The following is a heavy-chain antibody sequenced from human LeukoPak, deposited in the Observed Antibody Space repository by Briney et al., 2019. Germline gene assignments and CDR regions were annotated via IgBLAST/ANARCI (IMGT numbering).Heavy chain of an antibody. CDR1: GGSFSGYC. Sequence: SETLSLTCAVYGGSFSGYCWSWIRQPPGKGLEWIGEINHSGSTNYNPSLKSRVTISVDTSKNQFSLKLSSVTAADTAVYYCASLLPRDYWGQGTLVTVSS. CDR2: INHSGST. D-gene: IGHD1-26*01. CDR3: ASLLPRDY. V-gene: IGHV4-34*01. J-gene: IGHJ4*02.